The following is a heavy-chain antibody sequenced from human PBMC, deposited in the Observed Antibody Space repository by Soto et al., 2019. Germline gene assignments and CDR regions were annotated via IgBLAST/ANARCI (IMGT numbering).Heavy chain of an antibody. V-gene: IGHV4-39*01. CDR1: GGSISSSSYY. CDR2: IYYSGST. J-gene: IGHJ5*02. Sequence: SETLSLTCTVSGGSISSSSYYWGWIRQPPGKGLEWIGSIYYSGSTYYNPSLKSRVTISVDTSKNQFSLKLSSVTAADTAVYYCAMALNEIAAAGLYNWFDPWGQGTLVTVSS. D-gene: IGHD6-13*01. CDR3: AMALNEIAAAGLYNWFDP.